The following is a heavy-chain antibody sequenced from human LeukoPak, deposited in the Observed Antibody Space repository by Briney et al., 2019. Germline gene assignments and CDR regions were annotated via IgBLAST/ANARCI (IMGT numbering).Heavy chain of an antibody. V-gene: IGHV3-30*02. Sequence: GGSLRLSCAASGFTFSSYWMSWVRQAPGKGLEWVAFIRYDGSNKYYADSVKGRFTISRDNSKNTLYLQMNSLRAEDTAVYYCAKAWPDTYYYDSSGYYYLDYWGQGTLVTVSS. CDR3: AKAWPDTYYYDSSGYYYLDY. J-gene: IGHJ4*02. CDR2: IRYDGSNK. D-gene: IGHD3-22*01. CDR1: GFTFSSYW.